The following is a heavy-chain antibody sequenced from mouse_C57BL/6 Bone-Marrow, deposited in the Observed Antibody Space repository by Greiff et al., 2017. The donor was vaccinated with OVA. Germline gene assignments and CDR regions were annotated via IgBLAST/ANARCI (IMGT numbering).Heavy chain of an antibody. J-gene: IGHJ3*01. V-gene: IGHV1-4*01. CDR1: GYTFTSYT. Sequence: QVQLQQSGADLARPGASVKMSCKASGYTFTSYTMHWVKQRPGQGLEWIGYINPSSGYTKYNQKFQDKATLTADKSSSTAYMQLSCLTSEDAAVYYCALYDLAWLAYWGQGTLVTVSA. CDR2: INPSSGYT. CDR3: ALYDLAWLAY. D-gene: IGHD2-3*01.